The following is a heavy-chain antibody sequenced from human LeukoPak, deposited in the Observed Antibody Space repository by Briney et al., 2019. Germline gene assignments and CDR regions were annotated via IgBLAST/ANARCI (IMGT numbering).Heavy chain of an antibody. D-gene: IGHD1-26*01. CDR2: IWYDGSNK. Sequence: GGSLRLSCAASGFTFRNYGMQWVRQAPGKGLEWVAIIWYDGSNKYYADSVKGRFTISRDNSKNTLYLQVNSLRAEDTAVYYCASVRGTYSSYYFDYWGQGTLVTVSS. V-gene: IGHV3-33*01. CDR3: ASVRGTYSSYYFDY. J-gene: IGHJ4*02. CDR1: GFTFRNYG.